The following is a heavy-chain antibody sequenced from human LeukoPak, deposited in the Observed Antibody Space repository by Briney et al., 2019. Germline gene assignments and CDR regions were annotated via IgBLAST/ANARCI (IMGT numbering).Heavy chain of an antibody. Sequence: GGSLRLSCAASGFTFATYAMSWVRQAPGKGLECVSSISGSAGTTSYADSVKGRFTISRDNSKNTLYLEMNSLRVEDTAVYYCARGPTSGWQRIDYWGQGTLVTVSS. J-gene: IGHJ4*02. V-gene: IGHV3-23*01. CDR1: GFTFATYA. CDR3: ARGPTSGWQRIDY. D-gene: IGHD6-19*01. CDR2: ISGSAGTT.